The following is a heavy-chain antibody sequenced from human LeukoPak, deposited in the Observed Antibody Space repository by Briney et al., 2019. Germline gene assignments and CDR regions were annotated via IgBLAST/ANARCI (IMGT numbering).Heavy chain of an antibody. J-gene: IGHJ3*02. D-gene: IGHD3-3*01. CDR3: TTLRSGRSPSDAFDI. CDR1: GFTFSYYW. V-gene: IGHV3-7*03. CDR2: IKQDGSEK. Sequence: AGGSLRLSCAASGFTFSYYWMSWVRQAPGKGLEWVANIKQDGSEKYYVDSVKGRFTISRDNAKNSLYLQMNSLRAEDTAVYYCTTLRSGRSPSDAFDIWGQGTMVTVSS.